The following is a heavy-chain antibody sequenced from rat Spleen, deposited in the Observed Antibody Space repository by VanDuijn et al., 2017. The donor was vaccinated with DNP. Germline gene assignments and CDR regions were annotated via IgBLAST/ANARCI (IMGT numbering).Heavy chain of an antibody. D-gene: IGHD4-4*01. Sequence: QVVESGGDLVQPGRSMKLSCAASGFTFSNYYMAWVRQTPTKGLEWVSSITYDGGTTYYRDPVKGRFTVSRDNAKSTLYLQMNSLRSEDTATYYCARDFRGSDYWGQGVMVTVSS. J-gene: IGHJ2*01. V-gene: IGHV5-25*01. CDR2: ITYDGGTT. CDR3: ARDFRGSDY. CDR1: GFTFSNYY.